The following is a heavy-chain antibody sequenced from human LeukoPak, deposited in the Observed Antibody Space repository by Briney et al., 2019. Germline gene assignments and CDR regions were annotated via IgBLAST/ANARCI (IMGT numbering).Heavy chain of an antibody. CDR2: IRQDGSDK. V-gene: IGHV3-7*01. J-gene: IGHJ3*01. D-gene: IGHD6-13*01. CDR3: VVYKYILSWSAFDF. Sequence: GGSLRLSCAASGLTFSNYWMTWVRQAPGKGLEWVADIRQDGSDKYYVDSVKGRFIISRDNAKKSVSLHMNNLRVEDTAVYYCVVYKYILSWSAFDFWGRGTMVTVSS. CDR1: GLTFSNYW.